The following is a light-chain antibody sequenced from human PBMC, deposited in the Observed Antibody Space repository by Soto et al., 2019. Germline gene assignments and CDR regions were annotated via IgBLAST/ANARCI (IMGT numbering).Light chain of an antibody. J-gene: IGKJ5*01. V-gene: IGKV1-39*01. Sequence: DIPMTQSPSFLSASVGDRVTITCRASQSIGKHLNWYQQKPGKAPKFLIYDASTLQSGVPSRFTGSGSGTDFTLTVNSLQPEDFATYSCQQSYSSPTTFGQGTRLEI. CDR3: QQSYSSPTT. CDR2: DAS. CDR1: QSIGKH.